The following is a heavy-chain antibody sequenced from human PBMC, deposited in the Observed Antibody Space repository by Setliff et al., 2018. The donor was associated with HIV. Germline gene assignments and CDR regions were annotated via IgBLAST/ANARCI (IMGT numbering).Heavy chain of an antibody. J-gene: IGHJ4*02. Sequence: GGSLRLSCATSGFTFRDYWMTWVRQAPGGGLQWVASISPDGSEKSLVDSVMGRFTISRDNAKNSLFLQMNSLRPEDTAIYYCASLAGWGQGTLVTVSS. CDR1: GFTFRDYW. V-gene: IGHV3-7*02. CDR3: ASLAG. CDR2: ISPDGSEK.